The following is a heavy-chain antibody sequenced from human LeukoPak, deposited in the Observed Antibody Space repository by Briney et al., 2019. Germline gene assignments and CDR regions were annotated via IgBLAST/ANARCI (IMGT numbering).Heavy chain of an antibody. CDR2: IYYSGST. D-gene: IGHD4-17*01. CDR3: ARDRDYGDYVGYFDL. J-gene: IGHJ2*01. CDR1: GGSISSGDYY. Sequence: SETLSLTCTVSGGSISSGDYYWSWIRQPPGKGLEWIGYIYYSGSTYYNPSLKSRVTISVDTSKNQFSLKLSSVTAADTAVYYCARDRDYGDYVGYFDLWGRGTLVIVSS. V-gene: IGHV4-30-4*01.